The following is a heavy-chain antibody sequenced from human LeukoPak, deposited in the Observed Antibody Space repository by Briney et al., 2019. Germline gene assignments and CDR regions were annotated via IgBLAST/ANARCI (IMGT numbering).Heavy chain of an antibody. CDR2: IYTNGST. D-gene: IGHD6-13*01. Sequence: SETLSLTCTVSGGSFSSYYWSWIRQPPGKGLEWIGYIYTNGSTNFNPSLKGRVTISVDTSKNQFSLKLSSVTPADTAVYYCARLYSSSWYGGDYWGQGTLVTVPS. V-gene: IGHV4-4*09. CDR1: GGSFSSYY. CDR3: ARLYSSSWYGGDY. J-gene: IGHJ4*02.